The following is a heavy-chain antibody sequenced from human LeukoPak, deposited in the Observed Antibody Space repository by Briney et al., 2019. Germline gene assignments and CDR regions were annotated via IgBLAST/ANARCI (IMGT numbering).Heavy chain of an antibody. J-gene: IGHJ2*01. Sequence: SETLSLTCAVYGGSFSGYYWSWIRQPPGKGLEWIGEINHSGSANYNPSLKSRVTISVDTSKNQFSLKLSSVTAADTAIYYCARGAASGFSTGWYFDLWGRGTLVTVSS. CDR2: INHSGSA. CDR1: GGSFSGYY. V-gene: IGHV4-34*01. D-gene: IGHD3/OR15-3a*01. CDR3: ARGAASGFSTGWYFDL.